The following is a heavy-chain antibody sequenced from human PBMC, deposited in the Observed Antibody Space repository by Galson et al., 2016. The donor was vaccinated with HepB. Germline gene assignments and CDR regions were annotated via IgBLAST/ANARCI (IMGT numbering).Heavy chain of an antibody. CDR1: GFTVSSNY. CDR3: ATETGFGKLEGALDI. V-gene: IGHV3-53*01. Sequence: SLRLSCAASGFTVSSNYLSWVRQAPGKGLEWVSVIYGGGISYYADSVKGRFTISRDNSKNTLYLQMNSLRAEDTAVYYCATETGFGKLEGALDIWGQGTMVIVSS. CDR2: IYGGGIS. D-gene: IGHD3-10*01. J-gene: IGHJ3*02.